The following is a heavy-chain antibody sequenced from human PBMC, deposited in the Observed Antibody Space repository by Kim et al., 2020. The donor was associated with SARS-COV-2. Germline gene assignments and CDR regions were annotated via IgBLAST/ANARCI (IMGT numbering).Heavy chain of an antibody. J-gene: IGHJ6*02. CDR2: ISSNGGST. CDR3: VKGYQLGYCSSTSCLEKRRYYYGMDV. CDR1: GFTFSSYA. D-gene: IGHD2-2*01. V-gene: IGHV3-64D*09. Sequence: GGSLRLSCSASGFTFSSYAMHWVRQAPGKGLEYVSAISSNGGSTYYTDSVKGRFTISRDNSKNTLYLQMSSLRAEDTAVYYCVKGYQLGYCSSTSCLEKRRYYYGMDVWGQGTTVTVSS.